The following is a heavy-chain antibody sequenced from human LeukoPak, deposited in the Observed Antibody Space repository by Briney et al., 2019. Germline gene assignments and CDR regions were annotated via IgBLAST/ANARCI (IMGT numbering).Heavy chain of an antibody. CDR2: ISSSSSYI. J-gene: IGHJ3*02. CDR1: GFTFSKFW. Sequence: GGSLRLSCAVSGFTFSKFWMNWVRQAPGKGLEWVSSISSSSSYIYYADSVKGRFTISRDNAKNSLYLQMNTLRAEDTAVYYCARAEYYYDSSGCGAFDIWGQGTMVTVSS. CDR3: ARAEYYYDSSGCGAFDI. D-gene: IGHD3-22*01. V-gene: IGHV3-21*01.